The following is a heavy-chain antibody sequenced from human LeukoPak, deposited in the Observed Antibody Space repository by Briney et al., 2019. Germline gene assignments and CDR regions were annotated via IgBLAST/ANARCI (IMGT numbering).Heavy chain of an antibody. J-gene: IGHJ4*02. D-gene: IGHD4-23*01. Sequence: SETLSHPCSLCGGPLSVYYWIWIRPPPERGLEWSGEINHSGSTDYNPSLKSRVTISVDTSKNQFSLKLSSVTAADTAVYYCARSYGYGGNFDYWGQGTLVTVSS. V-gene: IGHV4-34*01. CDR3: ARSYGYGGNFDY. CDR1: GGPLSVYY. CDR2: INHSGST.